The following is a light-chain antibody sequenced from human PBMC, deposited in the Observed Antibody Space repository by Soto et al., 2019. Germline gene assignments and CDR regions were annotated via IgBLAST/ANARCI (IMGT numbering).Light chain of an antibody. CDR1: QSVSSN. V-gene: IGKV3-15*01. CDR2: DAS. J-gene: IGKJ5*01. Sequence: ERLVTQFPATLSLSAGERATLSFMASQSVSSNLAWYQQKPGQAPRLLISDASTRATGIPARFSGSGSGTEFTLTVSSLQSEDFAVYYCQQYIKWPITFGQGTRLEIK. CDR3: QQYIKWPIT.